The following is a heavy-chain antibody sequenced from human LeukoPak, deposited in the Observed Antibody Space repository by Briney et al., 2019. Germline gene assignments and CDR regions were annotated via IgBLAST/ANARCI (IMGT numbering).Heavy chain of an antibody. CDR1: GFTFSTYG. CDR3: AKDLSGGWSLDY. V-gene: IGHV3-30*18. Sequence: GGSLRLSCGASGFTFSTYGMHWVRQAPGKGLEWVAVISHDGSDKHYADSVKGRFRISRDNSKNTLYLQTNSLRGEDTAVYYCAKDLSGGWSLDYWGQGTLVTVSS. CDR2: ISHDGSDK. D-gene: IGHD6-19*01. J-gene: IGHJ4*02.